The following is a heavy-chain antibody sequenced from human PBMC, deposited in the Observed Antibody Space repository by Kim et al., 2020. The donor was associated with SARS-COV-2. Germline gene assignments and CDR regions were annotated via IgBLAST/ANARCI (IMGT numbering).Heavy chain of an antibody. Sequence: TAFAASVRGRFSISRENAKNLLYLEMNSLKTEDTALYYCATRLPGVLSLHRWGQGTLVIVSS. V-gene: IGHV3-72*01. D-gene: IGHD3-16*02. CDR2: T. CDR3: ATRLPGVLSLHR. J-gene: IGHJ5*02.